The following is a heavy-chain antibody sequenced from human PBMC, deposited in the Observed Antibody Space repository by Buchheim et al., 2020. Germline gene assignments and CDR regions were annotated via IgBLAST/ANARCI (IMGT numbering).Heavy chain of an antibody. CDR2: ISGSGGST. Sequence: EVQLVESGGGLVQPGGSLRLSCAASGFTFSSYAMSWVRQAPGKGLEWVSAISGSGGSTYYADSVKGRFTISRDNSKNTLFLQMNSLRAEDTAVYYCAKDRIASDSKKAGGGMDVWGQGTT. V-gene: IGHV3-23*04. CDR3: AKDRIASDSKKAGGGMDV. J-gene: IGHJ6*02. D-gene: IGHD4-11*01. CDR1: GFTFSSYA.